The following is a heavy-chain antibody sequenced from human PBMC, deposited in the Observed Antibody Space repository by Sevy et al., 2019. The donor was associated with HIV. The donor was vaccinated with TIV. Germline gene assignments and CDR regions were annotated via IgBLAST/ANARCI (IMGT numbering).Heavy chain of an antibody. CDR1: GFTFSTYW. Sequence: GGSLRLSCVASGFTFSTYWMSWVRQAPGKGLEWVANIKKDGTEKYYVDSVKGRFTISRDNAKNSLYLQVNSLRVEDTALYYCARDCSSSTCLWGLDVWGQGTSVTVSS. CDR3: ARDCSSSTCLWGLDV. J-gene: IGHJ6*02. D-gene: IGHD2-2*01. V-gene: IGHV3-7*03. CDR2: IKKDGTEK.